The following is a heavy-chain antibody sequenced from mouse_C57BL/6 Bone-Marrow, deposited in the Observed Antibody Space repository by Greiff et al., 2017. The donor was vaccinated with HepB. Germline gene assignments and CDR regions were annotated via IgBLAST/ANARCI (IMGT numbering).Heavy chain of an antibody. V-gene: IGHV3-6*01. CDR3: ARKTTEGPYFDY. J-gene: IGHJ2*01. CDR2: ISYDGSN. D-gene: IGHD1-1*01. Sequence: ESGPGLVKPSQSLSLTCSVTGYSITSGYYWNWIRQFPGNKLEWMGYISYDGSNNYNPSLKNRISITRDTSKNQFFLKLNSVTTEDTATYYCARKTTEGPYFDYWGQGTTLTVSS. CDR1: GYSITSGYY.